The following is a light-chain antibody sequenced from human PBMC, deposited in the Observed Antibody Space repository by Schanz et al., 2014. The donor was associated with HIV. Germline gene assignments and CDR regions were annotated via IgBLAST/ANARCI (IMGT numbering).Light chain of an antibody. CDR2: DVS. CDR1: SGDVGSYNY. Sequence: QSALTQPASVSGSPGQSISISCTGTSGDVGSYNYVSWYQQHPGKAPKLMIYDVSNRPSGVSSRFSGSKSGNTASLTISGLQAEDEADYYCNSYSHSNTYVFGSGTKLTVL. CDR3: NSYSHSNTYV. J-gene: IGLJ1*01. V-gene: IGLV2-14*03.